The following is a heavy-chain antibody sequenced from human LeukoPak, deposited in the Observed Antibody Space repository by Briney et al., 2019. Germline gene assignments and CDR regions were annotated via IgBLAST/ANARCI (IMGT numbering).Heavy chain of an antibody. CDR2: ISGSGGST. CDR3: AKFYDSSGHFDY. Sequence: GGSLRLSCAASGFTFSSYAMSWVRQAPGKGLEWVSAISGSGGSTHYADSVKGRFTISRDNSKNTLYLQMNSLRAEDTAVYYCAKFYDSSGHFDYWGQGTLVTVSS. J-gene: IGHJ4*02. D-gene: IGHD3-22*01. CDR1: GFTFSSYA. V-gene: IGHV3-23*01.